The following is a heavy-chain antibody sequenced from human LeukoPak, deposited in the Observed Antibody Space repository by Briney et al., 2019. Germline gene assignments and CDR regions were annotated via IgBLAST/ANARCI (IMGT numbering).Heavy chain of an antibody. CDR1: GFALSTYE. CDR3: ARGDPHADL. J-gene: IGHJ5*02. Sequence: GGSLRLSCAASGFALSTYEMNWVRQAPGKGLEWIADITISGHTKNYAGSVKGRFTISRDNARTPLYLQRNSLRVEDTGVYYCARGDPHADLWGQGTLVTVSS. CDR2: ITISGHTK. V-gene: IGHV3-48*03.